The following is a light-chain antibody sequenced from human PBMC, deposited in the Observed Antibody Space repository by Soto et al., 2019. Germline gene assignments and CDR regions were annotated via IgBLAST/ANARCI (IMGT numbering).Light chain of an antibody. CDR1: ERVAKW. Sequence: DIQMTQPPSSLSASVGDTVTITCRASERVAKWLAWYHQKPGNAPKVLIYDVSKLGSGVPSRFSGSGSETEFTLSITGLQPEDSATYFCQQYKIRSTFGQGTKVEV. J-gene: IGKJ1*01. CDR2: DVS. CDR3: QQYKIRST. V-gene: IGKV1-5*01.